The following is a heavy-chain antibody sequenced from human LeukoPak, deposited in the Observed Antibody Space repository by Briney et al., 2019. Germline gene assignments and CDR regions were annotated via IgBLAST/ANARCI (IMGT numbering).Heavy chain of an antibody. CDR3: NSYYYDSSGYVDP. V-gene: IGHV3-30*02. D-gene: IGHD3-22*01. CDR2: IRYDGSNK. Sequence: GGSLRLSCAASGFTFSSYGMHWVRQAPGKGLERVAFIRYDGSNKYYADSVKGRFTISRDNSKNTLYLQMNSLRAEDTAVYYCNSYYYDSSGYVDPWGQGTLVTVSS. CDR1: GFTFSSYG. J-gene: IGHJ5*02.